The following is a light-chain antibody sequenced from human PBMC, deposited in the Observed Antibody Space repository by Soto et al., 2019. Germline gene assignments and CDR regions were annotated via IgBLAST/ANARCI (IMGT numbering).Light chain of an antibody. CDR2: DAS. J-gene: IGKJ5*01. Sequence: DIQMTQSPSTLSASVGDRVTITCRASQIISSWLAWYQQKPGKAPKLLIYDASSLESGVPSRFSGSGSGTEFTLTISSLQPDDFATYYCQQRNIWPPVTFGQGTRLEIK. V-gene: IGKV1-5*01. CDR1: QIISSW. CDR3: QQRNIWPPVT.